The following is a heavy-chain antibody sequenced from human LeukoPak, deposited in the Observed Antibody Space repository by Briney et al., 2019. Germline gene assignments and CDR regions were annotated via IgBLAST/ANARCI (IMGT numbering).Heavy chain of an antibody. CDR1: GFTFSNYA. CDR3: AKDGHYYGSGSTHFDY. D-gene: IGHD3-10*01. J-gene: IGHJ4*02. CDR2: ISGSGGST. V-gene: IGHV3-23*01. Sequence: PGGSLRLSCEASGFTFSNYAMSWVHQAPGKGLEWVSAISGSGGSTYYADSVKGRFTISRDNSRNTLYLQMNSLRAEDTAVYYCAKDGHYYGSGSTHFDYWGQGTLVTVSS.